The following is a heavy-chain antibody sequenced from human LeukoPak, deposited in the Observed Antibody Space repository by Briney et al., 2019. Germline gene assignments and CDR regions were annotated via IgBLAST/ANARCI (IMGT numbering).Heavy chain of an antibody. D-gene: IGHD3-3*01. J-gene: IGHJ3*02. V-gene: IGHV4-34*01. CDR3: ARAPSYDFWSNDAFDI. CDR1: GGSFSGYY. CDR2: TNHRGST. Sequence: SETLSLTCAVYGGSFSGYYWSWIRQPPGKGLEWIGETNHRGSTNQNPSLKSRVTISVDTSKNQFSLKLSSVTAADTAVYYCARAPSYDFWSNDAFDIWGQGTMVTVSS.